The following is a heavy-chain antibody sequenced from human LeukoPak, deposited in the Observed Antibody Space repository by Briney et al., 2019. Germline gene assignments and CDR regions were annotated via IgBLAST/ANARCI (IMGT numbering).Heavy chain of an antibody. CDR2: ISGYNGNT. V-gene: IGHV1-18*01. CDR3: ARDGSSSSFDY. CDR1: GYTFTSYG. D-gene: IGHD6-6*01. Sequence: ASVKVSCMASGYTFTSYGISWVRQAPGQGPEWMGWISGYNGNTNYAQKFQGRVIMTTDTSTSTAYMELRSLRSDDTAVYYCARDGSSSSFDYWGQGTLVTVSS. J-gene: IGHJ4*02.